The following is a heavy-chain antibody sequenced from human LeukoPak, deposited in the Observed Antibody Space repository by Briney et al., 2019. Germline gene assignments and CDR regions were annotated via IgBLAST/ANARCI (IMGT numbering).Heavy chain of an antibody. CDR2: ISGSGGST. CDR1: GFTFSSYA. Sequence: GGSLRLSCAASGFTFSSYATSWVRQAPGKGLEWVSAISGSGGSTYYADSVKGRFTISRDNSKNTLYLQVNSLRAEDTAVYYCAKDRQQWLVRAHIFDYWGQGTLVTVSS. V-gene: IGHV3-23*01. J-gene: IGHJ4*02. D-gene: IGHD6-19*01. CDR3: AKDRQQWLVRAHIFDY.